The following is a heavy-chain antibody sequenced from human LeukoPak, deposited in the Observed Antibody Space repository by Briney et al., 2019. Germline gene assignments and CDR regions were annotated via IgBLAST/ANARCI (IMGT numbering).Heavy chain of an antibody. CDR1: GYTFTSYY. D-gene: IGHD6-25*01. V-gene: IGHV1-46*01. CDR3: ARVVRRTAAFDY. CDR2: INPSGGST. Sequence: GASVTVSCKASGYTFTSYYMHWVRQAPGQGGEWMGIINPSGGSTSYAQKFQGRVTMTRDTSTSTVYMELSSLRSEDTAVYYCARVVRRTAAFDYWGQGTLVTVSS. J-gene: IGHJ4*02.